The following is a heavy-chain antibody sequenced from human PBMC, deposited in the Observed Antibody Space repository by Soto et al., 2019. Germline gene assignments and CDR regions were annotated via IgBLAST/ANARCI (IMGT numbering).Heavy chain of an antibody. V-gene: IGHV1-3*05. CDR3: ARGFPLWLDP. Sequence: QVQLVQSGAEEKKPGASVKVSCKASGYTFTNYAMHWVRQAPGQRLEWMGWINAGNGNTKYSQKFQGSVTITRDTTASTDYMELSSLSSEDTAVYYWARGFPLWLDPWGQGTLVTVYS. CDR1: GYTFTNYA. J-gene: IGHJ5*02. D-gene: IGHD3-16*02. CDR2: INAGNGNT.